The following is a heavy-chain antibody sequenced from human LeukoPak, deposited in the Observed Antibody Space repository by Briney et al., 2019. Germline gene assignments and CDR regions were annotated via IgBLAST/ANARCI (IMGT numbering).Heavy chain of an antibody. V-gene: IGHV4-30-4*08. CDR2: IYYSGST. Sequence: SETLSLTCTVSGGSISSSSYYWGWIRQPPGKGLEWIGYIYYSGSTYYNPSLKSRVTISVDTSKNQFSLKLSSVTAADTAVYYCARSGAVVPAATGYFQHWGQGTLVTVSS. J-gene: IGHJ1*01. CDR1: GGSISSSSYY. CDR3: ARSGAVVPAATGYFQH. D-gene: IGHD2-2*01.